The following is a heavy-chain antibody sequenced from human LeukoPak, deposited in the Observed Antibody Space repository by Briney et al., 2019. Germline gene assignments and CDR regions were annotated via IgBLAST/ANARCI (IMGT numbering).Heavy chain of an antibody. Sequence: GASVKVSCKASRGTFSSYGISWVRQAPGQGLEWMGGVIAIFGRVKYGQKFQGRATITTDESTSTAYMELGSLTSEDTGVYYCARGELGDSSGFSFFDYWGQGTLVTVSS. V-gene: IGHV1-69*05. D-gene: IGHD3-22*01. J-gene: IGHJ4*02. CDR3: ARGELGDSSGFSFFDY. CDR2: VIAIFGRV. CDR1: RGTFSSYG.